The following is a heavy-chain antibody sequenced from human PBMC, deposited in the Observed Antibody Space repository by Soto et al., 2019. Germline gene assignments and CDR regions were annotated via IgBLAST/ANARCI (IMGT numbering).Heavy chain of an antibody. Sequence: QVQLVESGGGVVQPGRSLRLSCAASGFTFSSYAMHWVRQAPGKGLEWVAVISYDGSNKYYADSVKGRFTISRDNSKNTLYLQMNSLRAEDTAVYYCAGERYYFDYWGQGTLVTVSS. V-gene: IGHV3-30-3*01. CDR2: ISYDGSNK. J-gene: IGHJ4*02. CDR1: GFTFSSYA. CDR3: AGERYYFDY.